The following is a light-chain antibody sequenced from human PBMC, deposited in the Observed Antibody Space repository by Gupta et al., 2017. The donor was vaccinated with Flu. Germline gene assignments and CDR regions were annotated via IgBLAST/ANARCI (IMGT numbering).Light chain of an antibody. J-gene: IGKJ1*01. CDR1: QDISSN. Sequence: SVLSASVGDRVTRTGRASQDISSNLGGYQQKGGGAPKRLIYAESALQSGVPSRFRGSGSGTELTLTITSLQAEDFATFYCQHHSGYPRTFGQGTKVEIK. CDR3: QHHSGYPRT. V-gene: IGKV1-9*01. CDR2: AES.